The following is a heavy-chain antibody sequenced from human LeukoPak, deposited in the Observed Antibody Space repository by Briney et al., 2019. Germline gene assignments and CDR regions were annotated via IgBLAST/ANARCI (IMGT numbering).Heavy chain of an antibody. Sequence: SETLSLTCTVSGGSISSYYWSWIRQPPGKGLEWIGYIYYSGSTNYNPSLKSRVTISVDTSKNQFSLKLSSVTAADTAVYYCARSSAYYDFWSGYYRDNWIDPWGQGTLVTVSS. D-gene: IGHD3-3*01. CDR2: IYYSGST. V-gene: IGHV4-59*01. CDR1: GGSISSYY. CDR3: ARSSAYYDFWSGYYRDNWIDP. J-gene: IGHJ5*02.